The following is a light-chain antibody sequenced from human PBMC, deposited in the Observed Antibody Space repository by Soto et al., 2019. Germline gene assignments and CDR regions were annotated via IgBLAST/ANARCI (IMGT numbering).Light chain of an antibody. Sequence: QPVLTQPPSASGTPGQRVTISCSGSSSNIGSNTVNWYQQFPGTAPKLLIYSNNQRPSGVPDRFSGSKSGTSASLAISGLQSEDEADYYCAAWDDSLNVVFGGGTKLTVL. J-gene: IGLJ2*01. CDR1: SSNIGSNT. CDR2: SNN. V-gene: IGLV1-44*01. CDR3: AAWDDSLNVV.